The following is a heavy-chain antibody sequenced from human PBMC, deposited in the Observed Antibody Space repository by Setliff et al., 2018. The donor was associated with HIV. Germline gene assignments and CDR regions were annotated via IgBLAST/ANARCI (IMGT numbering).Heavy chain of an antibody. Sequence: ASVKVSCKASGYTFTSYYMHWVRQAPGQGLEWMGMVYPSDGSTSYAQKFQGRVTMTRDTSTSTIYMELNSLTSEDTAVYYCARDNTGFDIWGQGTMVTVSS. CDR2: VYPSDGST. D-gene: IGHD2-2*02. CDR1: GYTFTSYY. CDR3: ARDNTGFDI. J-gene: IGHJ3*02. V-gene: IGHV1-46*01.